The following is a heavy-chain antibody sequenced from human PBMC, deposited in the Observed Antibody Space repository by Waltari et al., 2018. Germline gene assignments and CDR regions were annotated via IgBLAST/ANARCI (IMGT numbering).Heavy chain of an antibody. Sequence: QVQVVQSGAEVKKPGASVKVSCKASTYSFTRYGISWVRQAPGQGLEWMGWISAYHSNTNYAQKFQGRVTMTTNTATSTAYMELRSLRFDDTAVYYCAIEVGGATTSGAVDIWGQGTMVTVSS. V-gene: IGHV1-18*01. CDR2: ISAYHSNT. CDR1: TYSFTRYG. J-gene: IGHJ3*02. D-gene: IGHD1-26*01. CDR3: AIEVGGATTSGAVDI.